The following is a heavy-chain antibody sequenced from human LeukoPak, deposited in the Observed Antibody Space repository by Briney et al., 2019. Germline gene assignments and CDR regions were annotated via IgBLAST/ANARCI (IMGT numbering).Heavy chain of an antibody. D-gene: IGHD3-3*01. J-gene: IGHJ4*02. V-gene: IGHV1-18*01. Sequence: ASVKVSCKASGYTFTSYGISWVRQAPGQGLEWMGWISAYNGNTNYAQKLQGRVTMTTDTSTSTAYMGLRSLRSDDTAVYYCARDSTIFGVVTWPPFDYWGQGTLVTVSS. CDR2: ISAYNGNT. CDR1: GYTFTSYG. CDR3: ARDSTIFGVVTWPPFDY.